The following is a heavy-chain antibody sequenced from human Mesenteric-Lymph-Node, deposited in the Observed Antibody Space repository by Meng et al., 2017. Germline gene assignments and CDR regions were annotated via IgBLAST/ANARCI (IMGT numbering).Heavy chain of an antibody. CDR2: INPNSGGT. V-gene: IGHV1-2*06. J-gene: IGHJ4*02. CDR3: AREDIAAGSNDY. CDR1: GYTFTGYY. Sequence: ASVKVSCKASGYTFTGYYMHWVRQAPGQGLEWMGRINPNSGGTNYAQKFQGRVTMTRDTSISTAYMELSRLRSDDTAVYYCAREDIAAGSNDYRGQGTLVTVSS. D-gene: IGHD6-13*01.